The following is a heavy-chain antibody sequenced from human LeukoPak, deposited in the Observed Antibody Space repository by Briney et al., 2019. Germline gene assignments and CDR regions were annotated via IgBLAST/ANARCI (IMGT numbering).Heavy chain of an antibody. CDR2: IKGTGLTT. D-gene: IGHD3-10*01. V-gene: IGHV3-11*04. J-gene: IGHJ6*03. CDR1: GFIFSDYY. Sequence: PGGSLRLSCAASGFIFSDYYMAWIRQAPGKGLEWISTIKGTGLTTYYADSVKGRVTISRDNDKNSLFLQMSSLRADDTAIYYCARADELRYMDVWGKGTAVTVSS. CDR3: ARADELRYMDV.